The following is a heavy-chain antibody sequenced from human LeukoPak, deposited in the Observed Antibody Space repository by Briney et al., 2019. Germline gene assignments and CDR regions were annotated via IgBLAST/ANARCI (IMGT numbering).Heavy chain of an antibody. CDR2: ISGSGGST. Sequence: GGSLRLSCAASGFTFSSYAMSWVRQAPGKGLEWGSAISGSGGSTYYADSVKGRFTISRDNSKNTLYLQMNSLRAEDTAVYYCAKIYCSSTSCSIALIFDYWGQGTLVTASS. CDR3: AKIYCSSTSCSIALIFDY. D-gene: IGHD2-2*01. J-gene: IGHJ4*02. CDR1: GFTFSSYA. V-gene: IGHV3-23*01.